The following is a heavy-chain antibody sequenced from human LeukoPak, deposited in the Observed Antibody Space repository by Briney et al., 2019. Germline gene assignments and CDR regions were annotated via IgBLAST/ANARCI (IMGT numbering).Heavy chain of an antibody. CDR3: ARDLPYGSGSYSLLYYYYYYGMDV. D-gene: IGHD3-10*01. J-gene: IGHJ6*02. CDR1: GFTFSDYY. Sequence: GGSLRLSCAASGFTFSDYYMTWLRQAPGKGLEWVSYISGSGTTQYYADSVKGRFTISRDNAKNSLYLQMNSLRAEDTAAYYCARDLPYGSGSYSLLYYYYYYGMDVWGQGTTVTVSS. V-gene: IGHV3-11*04. CDR2: ISGSGTTQ.